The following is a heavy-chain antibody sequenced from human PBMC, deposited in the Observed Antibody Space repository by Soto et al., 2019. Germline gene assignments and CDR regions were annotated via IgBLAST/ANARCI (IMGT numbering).Heavy chain of an antibody. CDR3: AKDWRWEQQIYGMNV. Sequence: LRLSCVASDFSFRNYGMHWVRQAPGKGLEWVADISYDGRNKYYAESVKGRFTISRDNSKNTLYLQMNSLRTEDTAVYYCAKDWRWEQQIYGMNVWGQGTTVTVSS. CDR2: ISYDGRNK. V-gene: IGHV3-30*18. J-gene: IGHJ6*02. D-gene: IGHD1-26*01. CDR1: DFSFRNYG.